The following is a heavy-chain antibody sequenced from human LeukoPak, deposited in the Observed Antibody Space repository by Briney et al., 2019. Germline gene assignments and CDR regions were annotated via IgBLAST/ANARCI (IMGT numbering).Heavy chain of an antibody. V-gene: IGHV4-34*01. CDR2: INHSGST. CDR3: ARGMDTATNYYYYGMDV. Sequence: SETLSLTCAVYGGSFSGYYWSWIRRPPGKGLEWIGEINHSGSTNYNPSLKSRVTISVDTSKNQFSLKLSSVTAADTAVYYCARGMDTATNYYYYGMDVWGQGTTVTVSS. CDR1: GGSFSGYY. J-gene: IGHJ6*02. D-gene: IGHD5-18*01.